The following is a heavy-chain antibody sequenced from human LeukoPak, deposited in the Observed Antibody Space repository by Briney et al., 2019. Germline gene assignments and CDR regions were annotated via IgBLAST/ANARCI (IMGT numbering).Heavy chain of an antibody. J-gene: IGHJ4*02. CDR2: ITSDGSGT. Sequence: GGSLRLSCVASGFTFSNYWMHWVRQAPGKGLVWVSRITSDGSGTVNADSVKGRFTISRDNTKNTLYLQMNSLRADDTALYYCARDGSGSVDFDYWGQGTLVTVSS. V-gene: IGHV3-74*01. CDR1: GFTFSNYW. CDR3: ARDGSGSVDFDY. D-gene: IGHD2-2*03.